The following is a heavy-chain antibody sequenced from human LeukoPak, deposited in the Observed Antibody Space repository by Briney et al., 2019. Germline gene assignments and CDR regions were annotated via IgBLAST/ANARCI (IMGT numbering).Heavy chain of an antibody. D-gene: IGHD2-21*02. J-gene: IGHJ5*02. V-gene: IGHV4-34*01. CDR1: GGSFSGYY. Sequence: SETLSLTCAVYGGSFSGYYWSWIRQPPGKGLEWIGEINHSGSTNYNPSLKSRVTISVDTSKNQFSLKLSSVTAADTAVYYCAAGVVVTASRGDWFDPCGQGTLVTVSS. CDR2: INHSGST. CDR3: AAGVVVTASRGDWFDP.